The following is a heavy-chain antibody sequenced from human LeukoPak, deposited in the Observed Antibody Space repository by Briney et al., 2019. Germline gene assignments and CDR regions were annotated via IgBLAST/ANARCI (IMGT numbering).Heavy chain of an antibody. CDR2: INPNSGGT. Sequence: ASVKVSCKASGYTFTGYYMHWVRQAPGQGLEWMGRINPNSGGTNYAQKFQGRVTMTRDTSNSTAYMELSRLRSDDTAVYYCAVIQPPYYYYDMDVWGKGTTVTVSS. CDR1: GYTFTGYY. V-gene: IGHV1-2*06. CDR3: AVIQPPYYYYDMDV. D-gene: IGHD2/OR15-2a*01. J-gene: IGHJ6*03.